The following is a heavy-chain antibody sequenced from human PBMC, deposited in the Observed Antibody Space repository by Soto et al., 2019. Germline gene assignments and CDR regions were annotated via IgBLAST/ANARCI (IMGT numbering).Heavy chain of an antibody. J-gene: IGHJ5*02. CDR2: IIPILGIA. CDR1: GGTFSSYT. V-gene: IGHV1-69*02. Sequence: QVQLVQSGAEVKKPGSSVKVSCKASGGTFSSYTISWVRQAPGQGLEWMGRIIPILGIANYAQKFQGRVTITADKSTSTAYMELSSLRSEDTAVYYCANSERRGYSGYGRSIDPWGQGTLVTVSS. CDR3: ANSERRGYSGYGRSIDP. D-gene: IGHD5-12*01.